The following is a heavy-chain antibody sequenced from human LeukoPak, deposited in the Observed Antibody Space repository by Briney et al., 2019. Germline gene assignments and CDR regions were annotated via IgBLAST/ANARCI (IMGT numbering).Heavy chain of an antibody. Sequence: TGGSLRLSCAASGFTFSSYGMHWVRQAPGKGLEWVAVIWYDGSNKYYADSVKGRFTISRDNSKNTLYLQMNSLRAEDTAVYYCARASAGDGYKPPFDYWGQGTLVTVSS. CDR3: ARASAGDGYKPPFDY. D-gene: IGHD5-24*01. J-gene: IGHJ4*02. CDR1: GFTFSSYG. CDR2: IWYDGSNK. V-gene: IGHV3-33*01.